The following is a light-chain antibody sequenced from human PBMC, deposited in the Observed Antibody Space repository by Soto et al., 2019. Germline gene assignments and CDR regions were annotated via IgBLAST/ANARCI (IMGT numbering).Light chain of an antibody. CDR2: SAS. V-gene: IGKV3-20*01. Sequence: EIVLTQSPGTLSLSPGERATLSCRASQSVSGNYIAWYQQKPGQAPRLLIYSASSRATGIPDRFSGSGSGTDFTLTISRLEPEDFAVYYCQQYDSKPQTFGQGTTVEI. CDR1: QSVSGNY. CDR3: QQYDSKPQT. J-gene: IGKJ1*01.